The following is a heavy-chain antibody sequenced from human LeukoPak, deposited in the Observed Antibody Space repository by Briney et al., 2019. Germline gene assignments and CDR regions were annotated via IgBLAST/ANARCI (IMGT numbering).Heavy chain of an antibody. V-gene: IGHV3-11*06. D-gene: IGHD4-17*01. Sequence: GGSLRLSCAASGFTFSDYYMSWIRQAPGKGLEWVSSISSSSSYIYYADSVKGRFTISRDNAKNSLYLQVNSLRAEDTAVYYCARDGGTHYGRFYFDYWGQGTLVTVSS. CDR1: GFTFSDYY. J-gene: IGHJ4*02. CDR3: ARDGGTHYGRFYFDY. CDR2: ISSSSSYI.